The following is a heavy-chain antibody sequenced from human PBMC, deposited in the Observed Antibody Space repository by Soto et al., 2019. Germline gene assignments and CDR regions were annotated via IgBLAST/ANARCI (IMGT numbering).Heavy chain of an antibody. D-gene: IGHD3-22*01. J-gene: IGHJ4*02. V-gene: IGHV3-23*01. CDR3: AKDPTSYDSSAQFDS. CDR2: ISGGGGST. Sequence: HPGGSLRLSCAASGFSFTIFAMNWGRQAPGKGLEWVSGISGGGGSTYYADSVKGRFTKSRDKSNNKIYLQMKSQKAEDTAVYYCAKDPTSYDSSAQFDSWGQGT. CDR1: GFSFTIFA.